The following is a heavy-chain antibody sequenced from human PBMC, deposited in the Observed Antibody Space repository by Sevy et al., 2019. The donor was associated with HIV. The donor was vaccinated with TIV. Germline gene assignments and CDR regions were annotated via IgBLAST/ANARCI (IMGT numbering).Heavy chain of an antibody. CDR2: MNRNSGNT. Sequence: ASVKVSCKASGYTFTSYDINWVRQATGQGLEWMGWMNRNSGNTGYTQKFQGRVTMTRNTSISTAYMELSSLRSEDTAVYYCARMSSSTSCYYYYYYGMDVWGQGTTVTVSS. CDR3: ARMSSSTSCYYYYYYGMDV. J-gene: IGHJ6*02. D-gene: IGHD2-2*01. V-gene: IGHV1-8*01. CDR1: GYTFTSYD.